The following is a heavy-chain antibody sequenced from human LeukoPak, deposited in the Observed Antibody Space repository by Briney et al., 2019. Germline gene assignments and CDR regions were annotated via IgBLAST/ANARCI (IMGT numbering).Heavy chain of an antibody. V-gene: IGHV3-43*02. D-gene: IGHD2-15*01. CDR3: ANQRGRYCSGDSCYFILDY. CDR2: ISGDGDST. Sequence: GGSLRLSCAASGFTFDDYAMHWVRQAPGKGLEWVSLISGDGDSTYYADSVKGRFTISRDNSKNTLFLQVNSLRAEDTAVYYCANQRGRYCSGDSCYFILDYWGQGTLVTVSS. J-gene: IGHJ4*02. CDR1: GFTFDDYA.